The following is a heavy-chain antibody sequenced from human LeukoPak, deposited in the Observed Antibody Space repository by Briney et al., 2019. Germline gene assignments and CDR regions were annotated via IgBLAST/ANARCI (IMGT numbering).Heavy chain of an antibody. CDR1: GFTFRSHP. D-gene: IGHD6-13*01. Sequence: GGSLRLSCAASGFTFRSHPMSWVRQAPGKGLEWVSAISVSGADTYYADSVKGRFTISRDISKNTLYLQMNCLRADDTALYYCAKDLSTWYDYWGQGTLVTVSS. CDR3: AKDLSTWYDY. CDR2: ISVSGADT. J-gene: IGHJ4*02. V-gene: IGHV3-23*01.